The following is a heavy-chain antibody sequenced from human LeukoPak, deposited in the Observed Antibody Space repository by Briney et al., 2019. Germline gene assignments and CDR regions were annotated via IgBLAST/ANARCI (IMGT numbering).Heavy chain of an antibody. J-gene: IGHJ4*02. CDR3: ARLRGSSSSFDY. CDR2: IQSNGNDK. CDR1: GFTFSTYG. V-gene: IGHV3-30*02. D-gene: IGHD6-6*01. Sequence: GGSLRLSCAASGFTFSTYGMHWVRQAPGKGLEWVAFIQSNGNDKYYADSVKGRFTVSRDNSKSTLYLQMNSLRAEDTAVYYCARLRGSSSSFDYWGQGTLVTVSS.